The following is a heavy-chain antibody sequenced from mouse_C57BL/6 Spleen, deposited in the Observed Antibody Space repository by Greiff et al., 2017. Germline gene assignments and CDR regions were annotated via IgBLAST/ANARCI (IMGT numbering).Heavy chain of an antibody. CDR3: ARRTYYEYDGGVAY. J-gene: IGHJ3*01. V-gene: IGHV1-82*01. CDR1: GYAFSSSW. D-gene: IGHD2-4*01. CDR2: IYPGDGDT. Sequence: QVQLKESGPELVKPGASVKISCKASGYAFSSSWMNWVKQRPGKGLEWIGRIYPGDGDTNYNGKFKGKATLTADKSSSTAYMQLSSLTSEDSAVYFCARRTYYEYDGGVAYWGQGTLVTVSA.